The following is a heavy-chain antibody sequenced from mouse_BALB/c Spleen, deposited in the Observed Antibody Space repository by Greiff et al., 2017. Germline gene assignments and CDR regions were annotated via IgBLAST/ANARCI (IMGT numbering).Heavy chain of an antibody. CDR3: ARNGNYVDYFDY. CDR2: ISSGSSTI. Sequence: EVNLVESGGGLVQPGGSRKLSCAASGFTFSSFGMHWVRQAPEKGLEWVAYISSGSSTIYYADTVKGRFTISRDNPKNTLFLQMTSLRSEDTAMYYCARNGNYVDYFDYWGQGTTLTVSS. D-gene: IGHD2-1*01. CDR1: GFTFSSFG. J-gene: IGHJ2*01. V-gene: IGHV5-17*02.